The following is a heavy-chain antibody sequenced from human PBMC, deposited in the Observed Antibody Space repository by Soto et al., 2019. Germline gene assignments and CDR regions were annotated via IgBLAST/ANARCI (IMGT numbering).Heavy chain of an antibody. V-gene: IGHV3-30-3*01. CDR3: ARDRSSSLYYYYGMDV. J-gene: IGHJ6*02. CDR2: ISYDGSNK. Sequence: GGSLRLSCAASGFTFSSYAMHWVRQAPGKGLEWVAVISYDGSNKYYADSVKGRFTISRDNSKNTLYLQMNSLRAEDTAVYYCARDRSSSLYYYYGMDVWGQGTTVTVSS. D-gene: IGHD6-6*01. CDR1: GFTFSSYA.